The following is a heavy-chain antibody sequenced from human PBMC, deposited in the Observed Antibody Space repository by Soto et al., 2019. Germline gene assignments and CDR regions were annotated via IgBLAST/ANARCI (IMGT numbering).Heavy chain of an antibody. CDR1: GFTFSSYG. CDR3: VRILQVPYSGYDGDYYYYGMGV. D-gene: IGHD5-12*01. Sequence: GGSLRLSCAASGFTFSSYGMHWVRQAPGKGLEWVAVIWYDGSNKYYADSVKGRFTISRDNSKNTLYLQMNSLRAEDTAVYYCVRILQVPYSGYDGDYYYYGMGVWGQGTTVTVSS. J-gene: IGHJ6*02. V-gene: IGHV3-33*01. CDR2: IWYDGSNK.